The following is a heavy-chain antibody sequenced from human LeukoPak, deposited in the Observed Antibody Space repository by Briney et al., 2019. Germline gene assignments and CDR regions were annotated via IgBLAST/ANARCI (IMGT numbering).Heavy chain of an antibody. CDR1: GFTFSSYS. CDR3: ARDKYGSGSYSWSKRLDS. D-gene: IGHD3-10*01. CDR2: ISTSSSYI. J-gene: IGHJ4*02. V-gene: IGHV3-21*01. Sequence: SGGSLRLSCAASGFTFSSYSMSWVRQAPGKGLEWVSSISTSSSYIYYADSVKGRFTISRHNAKNSLYLQMNNLRAEDTAVYYCARDKYGSGSYSWSKRLDSWGQGTLVTVSS.